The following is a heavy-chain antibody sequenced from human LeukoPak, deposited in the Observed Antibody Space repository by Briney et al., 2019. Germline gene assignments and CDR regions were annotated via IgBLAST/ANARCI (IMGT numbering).Heavy chain of an antibody. CDR2: IYYSGST. CDR3: ARVGIVATINRGWFDP. CDR1: GGSISSSSYY. J-gene: IGHJ5*02. D-gene: IGHD5-12*01. V-gene: IGHV4-39*07. Sequence: SETLSLTCTVSGGSISSSSYYWGWIRQPPGKGLEWIGSIYYSGSTYYNPSLKSRVTISVDTSKNQFSLKLSSVTAADTAVYYCARVGIVATINRGWFDPWGQGTLVTVSS.